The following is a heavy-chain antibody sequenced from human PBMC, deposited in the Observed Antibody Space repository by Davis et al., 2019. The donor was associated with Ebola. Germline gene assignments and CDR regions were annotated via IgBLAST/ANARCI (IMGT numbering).Heavy chain of an antibody. V-gene: IGHV4-39*01. D-gene: IGHD2/OR15-2a*01. J-gene: IGHJ5*02. CDR2: IYYSGST. CDR3: ARHESLSWFDP. Sequence: SETLSLTCTVSGGSISSYYWGWIRQPPGKGLEWIGSIYYSGSTYYNPSLKSRVTISVDTSKNQFSLKLSSVTAADTAVYYCARHESLSWFDPWGQGTLVTVSS. CDR1: GGSISSYY.